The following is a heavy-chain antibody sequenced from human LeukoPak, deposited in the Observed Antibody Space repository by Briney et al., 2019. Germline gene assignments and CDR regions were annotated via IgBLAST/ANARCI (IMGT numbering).Heavy chain of an antibody. J-gene: IGHJ4*02. CDR3: CGSGWFAGPFGY. D-gene: IGHD6-19*01. CDR2: MHYSGST. V-gene: IGHV4-39*07. CDR1: GGSITKNGYY. Sequence: SEPLSLTCSVSGGSITKNGYYWGWIRQSPETGLEWIGSMHYSGSTYYNPSLNSRVTISVDTSKNQFSLKLTSVTAADTAVYYCCGSGWFAGPFGYWGQGALATVSS.